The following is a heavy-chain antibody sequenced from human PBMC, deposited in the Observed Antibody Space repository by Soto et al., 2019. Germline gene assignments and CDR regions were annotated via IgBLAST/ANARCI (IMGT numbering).Heavy chain of an antibody. J-gene: IGHJ4*02. CDR3: ARQVYSYGYGNFDY. D-gene: IGHD5-18*01. CDR1: GDSLTRHG. Sequence: ASVKVSCEACGDSLTRHGISWVRQAPGQGLEWMGWISAYNGNTNYAQKLQGRVTMTTDTSTSTAYMELRSLRSDDTAVYYCARQVYSYGYGNFDYWGQGTLVTVSS. CDR2: ISAYNGNT. V-gene: IGHV1-18*01.